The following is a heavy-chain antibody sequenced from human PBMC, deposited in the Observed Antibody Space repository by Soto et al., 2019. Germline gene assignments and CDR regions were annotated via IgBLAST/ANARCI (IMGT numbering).Heavy chain of an antibody. CDR1: GFTFSSYA. J-gene: IGHJ4*02. Sequence: GGSLRLSCAASGFTFSSYAMRWVRQAPGKGLEWVSAISGSGGSTYYADSVKGRFTISRDNSKNTLYLQMNSLSAEDTAVYYCAKGVVKAAAGLNYFDYWGQGTLVTVSS. V-gene: IGHV3-23*01. D-gene: IGHD6-13*01. CDR2: ISGSGGST. CDR3: AKGVVKAAAGLNYFDY.